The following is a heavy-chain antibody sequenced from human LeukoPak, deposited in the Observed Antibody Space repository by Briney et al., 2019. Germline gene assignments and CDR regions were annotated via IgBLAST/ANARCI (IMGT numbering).Heavy chain of an antibody. D-gene: IGHD6-13*01. CDR1: GYSFSSYW. CDR3: ACRDLSSTWSYP. Sequence: GESLKISCKGIGYSFSSYWIGWVRQVPGKGMEWMGVIYPGDSRTRYNPSFQGHVTISVGKSVSTAYLQWGSLKASDTAMYYCACRDLSSTWSYPWGQGTLVTVSP. V-gene: IGHV5-51*01. CDR2: IYPGDSRT. J-gene: IGHJ5*02.